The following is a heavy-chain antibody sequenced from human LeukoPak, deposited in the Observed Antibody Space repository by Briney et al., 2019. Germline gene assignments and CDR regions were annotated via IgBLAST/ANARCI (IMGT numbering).Heavy chain of an antibody. Sequence: PSETLSPTCTVSGGSISSFYWSWIRQPPGKGLEWIGYIYYSGSTNYNPSLKSRVTISVDTSKNQFSLKLSSVTAADTAVYYCARTEESGYSYGYFGYYYYMDVWGKGTTVTVSS. J-gene: IGHJ6*03. D-gene: IGHD5-18*01. V-gene: IGHV4-59*01. CDR1: GGSISSFY. CDR3: ARTEESGYSYGYFGYYYYMDV. CDR2: IYYSGST.